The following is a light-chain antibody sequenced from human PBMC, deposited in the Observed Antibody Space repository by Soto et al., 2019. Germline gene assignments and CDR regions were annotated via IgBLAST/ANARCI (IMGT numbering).Light chain of an antibody. J-gene: IGLJ1*01. Sequence: QYALTQSASVSGSPGQSITISCTGTSSDVGNYNYVSWYQQHPGEVPKLIIFNVNNRPSGVSNRFSGSKSGNTASLTISGLQAEDEADYYCSSFTSSTTYVFGTGTKLTVL. V-gene: IGLV2-14*01. CDR2: NVN. CDR1: SSDVGNYNY. CDR3: SSFTSSTTYV.